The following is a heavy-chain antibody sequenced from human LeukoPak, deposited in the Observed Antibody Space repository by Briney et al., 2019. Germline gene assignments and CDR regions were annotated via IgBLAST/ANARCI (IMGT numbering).Heavy chain of an antibody. J-gene: IGHJ4*02. Sequence: SETLSLTCTVSGGSSSSGDYYWSWIRQPPGKGLEWIGYIYYSGSTYYNPSLKSRVTISVDTSKNQFSLKLSSVTAADTAVYYCARGKGYSYAYDYWGQGTLVTVSS. CDR1: GGSSSSGDYY. V-gene: IGHV4-30-4*01. D-gene: IGHD5-18*01. CDR2: IYYSGST. CDR3: ARGKGYSYAYDY.